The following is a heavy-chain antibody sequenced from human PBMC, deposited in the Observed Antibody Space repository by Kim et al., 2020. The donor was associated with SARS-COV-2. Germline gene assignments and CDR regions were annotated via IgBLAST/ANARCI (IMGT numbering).Heavy chain of an antibody. Sequence: SETLSLTCTVSGGSISSYYWSWIRQPPGKGLEWIGYIYYSGSTNYNPSLKSRVTISVDTSKNQFSLKLSSVTAADTAVYYCARVPQTYGMDVWGQGTTVTVSS. CDR3: ARVPQTYGMDV. J-gene: IGHJ6*02. V-gene: IGHV4-59*13. CDR2: IYYSGST. CDR1: GGSISSYY.